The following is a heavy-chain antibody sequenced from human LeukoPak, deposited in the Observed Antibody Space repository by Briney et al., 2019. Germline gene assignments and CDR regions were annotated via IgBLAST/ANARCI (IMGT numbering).Heavy chain of an antibody. CDR1: GHAFTCYY. Sequence: ASVKVSCKASGHAFTCYYMHWVRQAPGRGLEWMGCINLNSGGTNYAQKFQGWVTMTRDTSISTAYMELSRLRSDDTAVSYCAVGIAAAGNYYGMDVWGQGTTVTVSS. J-gene: IGHJ6*02. CDR3: AVGIAAAGNYYGMDV. CDR2: INLNSGGT. D-gene: IGHD6-13*01. V-gene: IGHV1-2*04.